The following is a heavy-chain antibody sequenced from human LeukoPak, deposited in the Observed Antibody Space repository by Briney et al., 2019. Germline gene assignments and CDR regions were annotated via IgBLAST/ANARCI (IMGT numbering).Heavy chain of an antibody. D-gene: IGHD5-12*01. CDR1: GFTFSSYR. V-gene: IGHV3-21*01. CDR2: ISSSSSYI. CDR3: PRGGSGYAGLTIDY. Sequence: GGSLRLSCAASGFTFSSYRMNWVRQAPGKGLEWVSSISSSSSYIYYADSVKGRFTISRDNAKNSLYLQMNSLRAEDTAVYYCPRGGSGYAGLTIDYWGQGTLVTVSS. J-gene: IGHJ4*02.